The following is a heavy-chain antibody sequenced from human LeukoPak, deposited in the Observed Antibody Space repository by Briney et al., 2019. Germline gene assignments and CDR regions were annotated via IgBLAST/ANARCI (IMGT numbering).Heavy chain of an antibody. CDR1: GFSFDDYG. CDR3: ARGGPYYDFWSGYPGYFDY. V-gene: IGHV3-20*04. D-gene: IGHD3-3*01. CDR2: INWNGEST. J-gene: IGHJ4*02. Sequence: PGGSLRLSCAASGFSFDDYGMSWVRQAPGKGLEWVSGINWNGESTGYADSVKGRFTISRDNAKNSLYLQMNSLRAEDTAVNYCARGGPYYDFWSGYPGYFDYWGQGTLVTVSS.